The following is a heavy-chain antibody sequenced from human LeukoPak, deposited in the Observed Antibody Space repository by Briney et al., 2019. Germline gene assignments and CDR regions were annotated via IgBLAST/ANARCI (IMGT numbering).Heavy chain of an antibody. CDR3: ARGDYQALNYYYYMDV. CDR1: GYTFTSYY. Sequence: ASVKVSCKASGYTFTSYYMHWVRQAPGQGLEWMGIINPSGGSTSYAQKFQGRVTMTRDTSTSTVYMELSSLRSEDTAVYYCARGDYQALNYYYYMDVWGKGTTVTVSS. J-gene: IGHJ6*03. V-gene: IGHV1-46*01. D-gene: IGHD3-3*02. CDR2: INPSGGST.